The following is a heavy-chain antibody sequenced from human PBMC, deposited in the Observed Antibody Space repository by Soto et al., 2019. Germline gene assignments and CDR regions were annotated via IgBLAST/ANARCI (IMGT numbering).Heavy chain of an antibody. CDR3: AKVSGGSSSVRSKAYYYYGMDV. Sequence: LRLSCAASGFTFSSYGMHWVRQAPGKGLEWVAVISYDGSNKYYADSVKGRFTISRDNSKNTLYLQMNSLRAEDTAVYYCAKVSGGSSSVRSKAYYYYGMDVWGQGTTVTVSS. V-gene: IGHV3-30*18. J-gene: IGHJ6*02. CDR2: ISYDGSNK. CDR1: GFTFSSYG. D-gene: IGHD2-15*01.